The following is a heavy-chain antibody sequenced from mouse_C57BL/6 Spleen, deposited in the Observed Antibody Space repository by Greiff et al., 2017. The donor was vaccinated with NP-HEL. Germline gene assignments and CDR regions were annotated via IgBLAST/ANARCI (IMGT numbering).Heavy chain of an antibody. D-gene: IGHD1-1*01. CDR2: INPSNGGT. V-gene: IGHV1-53*01. J-gene: IGHJ2*01. CDR1: GYTFTSYW. CDR3: ARGDGSDPYFDY. Sequence: VQLQQSGTELVKPGASVKLSCKASGYTFTSYWMHWVKQRPGQGLEWIGNINPSNGGTNYNEKFKSKATLTVDKSSSTAYMQLSSLTSEDSAVYYCARGDGSDPYFDYWGQGTTLTVSS.